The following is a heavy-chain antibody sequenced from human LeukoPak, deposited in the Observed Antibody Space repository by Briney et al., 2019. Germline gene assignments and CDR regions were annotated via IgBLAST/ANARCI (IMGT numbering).Heavy chain of an antibody. CDR2: ISSGGST. CDR1: GAAISRYF. V-gene: IGHV4-59*01. J-gene: IGHJ4*02. D-gene: IGHD3-3*01. Sequence: SETLSLTCTVSGAAISRYFWNWIRQPPGKELEWIGYISSGGSTNYNPSLKSRVTISIDTSKNQFSLKLTSATAADTAVYYCARGDDDKSTLVDYWGQGTLVTVSS. CDR3: ARGDDDKSTLVDY.